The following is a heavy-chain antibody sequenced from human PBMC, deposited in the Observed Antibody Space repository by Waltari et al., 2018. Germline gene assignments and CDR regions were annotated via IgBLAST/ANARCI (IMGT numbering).Heavy chain of an antibody. CDR3: ARGPVGATTLDY. D-gene: IGHD1-26*01. V-gene: IGHV1-18*01. J-gene: IGHJ4*02. CDR1: FTSYG. CDR2: ISAYNGNT. Sequence: FTSYGISWVRQAPGQGLEWMGWISAYNGNTNYAQKLKGRVTMTTDTSTSTAYMELRSLRSDDTAVYYGARGPVGATTLDYWGQGTLVTVSS.